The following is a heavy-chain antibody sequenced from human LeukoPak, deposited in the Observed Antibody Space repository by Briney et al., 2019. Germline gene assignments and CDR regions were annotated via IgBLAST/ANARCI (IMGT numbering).Heavy chain of an antibody. CDR1: GFTFSSYG. D-gene: IGHD1-7*01. J-gene: IGHJ4*02. CDR2: ISYDGSNK. V-gene: IGHV3-30*03. Sequence: GGSLRLSCAASGFTFSSYGMHWVRQAPGKGLEWVAVISYDGSNKYYADSVKGRFTISRDNSKNTLYLQMNSLRAEDTAVYYCAREMELELLFDYWGQGTLVTVSS. CDR3: AREMELELLFDY.